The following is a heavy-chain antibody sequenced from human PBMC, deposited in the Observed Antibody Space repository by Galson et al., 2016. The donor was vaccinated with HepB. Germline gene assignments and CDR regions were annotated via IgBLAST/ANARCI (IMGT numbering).Heavy chain of an antibody. CDR3: ARPNSGGRYMLFAGFDI. V-gene: IGHV1-2*06. CDR1: GYTFTDYY. D-gene: IGHD6-19*01. Sequence: SVKVSCKASGYTFTDYYLHWVRQAPGQGPEWMGRIIPSTGGTNYAQKFQDRVTMTRDTPISTAYMELSGLKSDDTAVYYCARPNSGGRYMLFAGFDIWGQGTMVTVSS. CDR2: IIPSTGGT. J-gene: IGHJ3*02.